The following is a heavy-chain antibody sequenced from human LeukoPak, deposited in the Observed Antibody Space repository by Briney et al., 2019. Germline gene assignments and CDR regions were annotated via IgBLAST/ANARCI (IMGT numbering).Heavy chain of an antibody. J-gene: IGHJ4*02. D-gene: IGHD5-24*01. CDR3: AKVEDGYNYWFP. Sequence: ASVKVSCKASGYTFTGYYMHWVRQAPGQGLEWMGWINPNSGGTNYAQKFQGRVTMTRDTSISTAYMELSRLRSDDTAVYYCAKVEDGYNYWFPWGQGTLVTVSS. CDR1: GYTFTGYY. CDR2: INPNSGGT. V-gene: IGHV1-2*02.